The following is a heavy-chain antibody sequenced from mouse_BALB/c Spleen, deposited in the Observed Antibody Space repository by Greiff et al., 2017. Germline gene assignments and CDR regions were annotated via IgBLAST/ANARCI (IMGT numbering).Heavy chain of an antibody. D-gene: IGHD2-4*01. J-gene: IGHJ3*01. Sequence: VQGVESGPELVRPGASVKMSCKASGYTFTSYWMHWVKQRPGQGLEWIGMIDPSNSETRLNQKFKDKATLNVDKSSNTAYMQLSSLTSEDSAVYYCAREIYYDYDVRGYWGQGTLVTVSA. CDR2: IDPSNSET. CDR1: GYTFTSYW. CDR3: AREIYYDYDVRGY. V-gene: IGHV1S127*01.